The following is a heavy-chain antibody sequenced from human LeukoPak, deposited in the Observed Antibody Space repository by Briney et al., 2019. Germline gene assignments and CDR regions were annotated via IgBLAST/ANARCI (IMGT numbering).Heavy chain of an antibody. CDR1: GYTFTTYA. Sequence: ASVKVSCKASGYTFTTYAMHWVRQASGQRLEWMGWINAGNGNTKYSQKFQGRVTITRDTSASTAYMDLSSLRSEDTAVYYCARGGATAAFGYFDYWGQGTLVTVSS. CDR2: INAGNGNT. V-gene: IGHV1-3*01. CDR3: ARGGATAAFGYFDY. J-gene: IGHJ4*02. D-gene: IGHD6-13*01.